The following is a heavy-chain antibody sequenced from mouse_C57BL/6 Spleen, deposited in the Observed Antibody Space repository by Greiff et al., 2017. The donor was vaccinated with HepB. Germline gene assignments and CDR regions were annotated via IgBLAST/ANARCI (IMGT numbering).Heavy chain of an antibody. D-gene: IGHD2-3*01. V-gene: IGHV1-52*01. CDR2: IDPSDSET. J-gene: IGHJ3*01. Sequence: QVHVKQSGAELVRPGSSVKLSCKASGYTFTSYWMHWVKQRPIQGLEWIGNIDPSDSETHYNQKFKDKATLTVDKSSSTAYMQLSSLTSEDSAVYDCARSDGYFSWFAYWGQGTLVTVSA. CDR1: GYTFTSYW. CDR3: ARSDGYFSWFAY.